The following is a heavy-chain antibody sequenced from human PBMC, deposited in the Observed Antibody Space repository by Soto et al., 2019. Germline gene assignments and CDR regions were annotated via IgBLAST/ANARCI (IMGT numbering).Heavy chain of an antibody. Sequence: GESLKISCQGSGYRFTTSWIGWVRQMPGKGLEWMGTIYPGDSDTRYSPSFQGRVTISADKSMGTAYLQWRSLKASDTAMYYCARSGYSSHGMDVWGQGTTVTVSS. J-gene: IGHJ6*02. CDR2: IYPGDSDT. CDR3: ARSGYSSHGMDV. D-gene: IGHD5-12*01. CDR1: GYRFTTSW. V-gene: IGHV5-51*01.